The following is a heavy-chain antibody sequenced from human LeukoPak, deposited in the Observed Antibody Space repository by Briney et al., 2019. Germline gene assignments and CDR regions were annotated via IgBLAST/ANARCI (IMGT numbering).Heavy chain of an antibody. Sequence: GGSLRLSCAASGFTFSSYWMSWVRQAPGKGLEWVANIKQDGSEKYYVDSVKGRFTISRDNAKNSLYLQMNSLRAEDTAVYYCARAYSSSPYYYYGMDVWGQGTTVTVSS. CDR3: ARAYSSSPYYYYGMDV. D-gene: IGHD6-6*01. J-gene: IGHJ6*02. CDR2: IKQDGSEK. V-gene: IGHV3-7*04. CDR1: GFTFSSYW.